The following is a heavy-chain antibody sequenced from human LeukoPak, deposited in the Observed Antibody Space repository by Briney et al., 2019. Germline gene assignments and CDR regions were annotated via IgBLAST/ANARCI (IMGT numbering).Heavy chain of an antibody. CDR2: IYYSGTT. J-gene: IGHJ4*02. CDR1: GGSISSYY. CDR3: ARGGDYLFDY. Sequence: PSETLSLTCTVSGGSISSYYWSWIRQPPRKGLECIGYIYYSGTTNYNPSLKSRVTISVDTSKNQFSLKLRSVTAADTAVYYCARGGDYLFDYWGQGTLVTVSS. D-gene: IGHD4-17*01. V-gene: IGHV4-59*01.